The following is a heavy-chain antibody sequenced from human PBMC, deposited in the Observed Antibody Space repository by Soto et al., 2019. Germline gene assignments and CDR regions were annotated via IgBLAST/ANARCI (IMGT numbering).Heavy chain of an antibody. D-gene: IGHD5-12*01. CDR2: IYYRGNA. Sequence: QLQLQESGPGLVKPSETLSLTCSVSDDSINSDKYYWGWIRQPPGKGLEWIGSIYYRGNAYYNPSPPTRVIISLDKSKSQFSLKLNSVTAADSAVYFCARLEGLATISYSFDFWGPGALVTVSS. CDR1: DDSINSDKYY. CDR3: ARLEGLATISYSFDF. J-gene: IGHJ4*02. V-gene: IGHV4-39*01.